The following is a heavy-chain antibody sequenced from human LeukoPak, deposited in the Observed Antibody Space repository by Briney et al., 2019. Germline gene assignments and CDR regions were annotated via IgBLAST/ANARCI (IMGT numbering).Heavy chain of an antibody. Sequence: PSETLSLTCTVSGGSISSYYWSWIRQPPGKGLEWIGYIYYSGSTNYNPSLKSRVTISVDTSKNQFSLKLSSVTAADTAVYYCARDRGYGSGSPFDYWGQGTLDTVSS. CDR1: GGSISSYY. CDR2: IYYSGST. J-gene: IGHJ4*02. CDR3: ARDRGYGSGSPFDY. D-gene: IGHD3-10*01. V-gene: IGHV4-59*01.